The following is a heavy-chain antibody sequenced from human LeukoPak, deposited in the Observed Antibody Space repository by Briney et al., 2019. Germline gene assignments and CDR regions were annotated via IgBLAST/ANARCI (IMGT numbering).Heavy chain of an antibody. CDR3: AKEGVDCSSTNCYTRYYYYYMDV. CDR1: GFTFSNYW. D-gene: IGHD2-2*02. CDR2: INTDGSRI. V-gene: IGHV3-74*01. Sequence: RAGGSLRLSCAASGFTFSNYWMHWVRQAPGKGLVWVSRINTDGSRINYADSVKGRFTISRDNAKNTLYLQMNSLRAEDTAVYYCAKEGVDCSSTNCYTRYYYYYMDVWGKGTTVTVSS. J-gene: IGHJ6*03.